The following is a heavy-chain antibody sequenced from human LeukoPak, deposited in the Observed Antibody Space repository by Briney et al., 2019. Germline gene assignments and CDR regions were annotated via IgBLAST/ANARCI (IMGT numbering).Heavy chain of an antibody. CDR2: ITRAGTT. Sequence: GGSLRLSCAASGFPFSSYAMSWVRQAPGKGLEWVSAITRAGTTYYADSVKGRFTISRDNSKNTLSLQMNSLRAEDTAVYYCAKNFWSDKYYYYYMDVWGKGTTVTVSS. D-gene: IGHD3-3*01. J-gene: IGHJ6*03. CDR1: GFPFSSYA. V-gene: IGHV3-23*01. CDR3: AKNFWSDKYYYYYMDV.